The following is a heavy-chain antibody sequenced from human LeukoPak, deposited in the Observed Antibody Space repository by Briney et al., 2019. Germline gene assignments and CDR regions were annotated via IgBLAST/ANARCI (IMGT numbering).Heavy chain of an antibody. CDR1: GFTFSSYA. V-gene: IGHV3-23*01. CDR2: ISGSGGST. J-gene: IGHJ4*02. CDR3: ARDGGYSSSWVPGGLGY. D-gene: IGHD6-13*01. Sequence: GGSLRLSCAASGFTFSSYAMSWVRQAPGKGLEWVSAISGSGGSTYYADSVKGRFTISRDNSKNTLYLQMNSLRAEDTAVYYCARDGGYSSSWVPGGLGYWGQGTLVTVSS.